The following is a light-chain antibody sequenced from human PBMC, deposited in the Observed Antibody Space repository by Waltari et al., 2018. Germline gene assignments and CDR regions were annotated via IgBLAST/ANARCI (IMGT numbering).Light chain of an antibody. V-gene: IGKV1-39*01. CDR3: QHSYTVPIT. CDR2: AAS. Sequence: DIQMTQSPSSPSPSVGDRVTITCRASQSVSSFLTWYQQKPGKAPQLLIYAASTLESGIPSRFSGSGSGTDFTLAISSLQLEDFAPYYCQHSYTVPITFGPGTKVDIK. CDR1: QSVSSF. J-gene: IGKJ3*01.